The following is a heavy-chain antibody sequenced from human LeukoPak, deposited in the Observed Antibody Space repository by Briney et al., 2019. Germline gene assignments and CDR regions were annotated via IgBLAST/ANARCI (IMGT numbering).Heavy chain of an antibody. J-gene: IGHJ4*02. V-gene: IGHV4-59*12. CDR3: ARVRYDFWSGYYNARFDY. CDR1: GGSISSYY. CDR2: IYYSGST. D-gene: IGHD3-3*01. Sequence: ASETLSLTCTVSGGSISSYYWSWIRQPPGRGLEWIGYIYYSGSTNYNPSLKSRVTISVDTSKNQFSLKLSSVTAADTAVYYCARVRYDFWSGYYNARFDYWGQGTLVTVSS.